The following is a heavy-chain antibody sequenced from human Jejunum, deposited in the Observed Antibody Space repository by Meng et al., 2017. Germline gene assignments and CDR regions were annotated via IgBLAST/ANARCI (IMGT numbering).Heavy chain of an antibody. CDR1: VDSISGTKW. CDR3: ATHFGFSFDP. D-gene: IGHD3-10*01. CDR2: IDTRGSA. J-gene: IGHJ5*02. Sequence: HLRRPGPELLKPSGTLSLTFAVSVDSISGTKWWSWVRRPPGKGLDWIGQIDTRGSASYNPSLKSRVTMSVDKSKNQMSLELTSVTAADTAVYFCATHFGFSFDPWGQGTLVTVSS. V-gene: IGHV4-4*02.